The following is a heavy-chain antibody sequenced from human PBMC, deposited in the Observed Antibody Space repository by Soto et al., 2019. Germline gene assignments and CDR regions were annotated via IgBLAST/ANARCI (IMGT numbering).Heavy chain of an antibody. CDR3: ARDVITFGGAHVAFDI. Sequence: EVQLVESGGGLVQPGGSLRLSCAASGFTVSSNYMSWVRQAPGKGLEWVSVIYSGGSTYYADSVKGRFTISRDNSKNTLYLQMNSLRAEDTAVYYCARDVITFGGAHVAFDIWGQGTMFTVSS. J-gene: IGHJ3*02. CDR2: IYSGGST. D-gene: IGHD3-16*01. V-gene: IGHV3-66*01. CDR1: GFTVSSNY.